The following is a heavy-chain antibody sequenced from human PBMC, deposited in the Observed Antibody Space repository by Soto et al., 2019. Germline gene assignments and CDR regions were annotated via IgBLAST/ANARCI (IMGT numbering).Heavy chain of an antibody. J-gene: IGHJ6*02. Sequence: PSETLSLTCTVSGGSVSSGSYYWSWIRQPPGKGLEWIGYIYYSGSTNYNPSLKSRVTISVATSKNQFSLKLSAVTAADTAVCYCARDGTYYYDSSGFNLGYYGMDVWGQGTTVTVSS. CDR1: GGSVSSGSYY. D-gene: IGHD3-22*01. V-gene: IGHV4-61*01. CDR3: ARDGTYYYDSSGFNLGYYGMDV. CDR2: IYYSGST.